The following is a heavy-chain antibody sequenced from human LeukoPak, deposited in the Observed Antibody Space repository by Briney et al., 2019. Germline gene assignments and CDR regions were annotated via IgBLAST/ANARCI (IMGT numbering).Heavy chain of an antibody. V-gene: IGHV1-24*01. CDR3: ATSSMIVVVYYFDY. J-gene: IGHJ4*02. CDR1: GYTLTELS. CDR2: FDPEDGET. Sequence: ASVKISCKVSGYTLTELSMHWVRQAPGKGLEWMGGFDPEDGETIYAQKFQGRVTMTEDTSTDTAYMELSSLRSEDTAVYYCATSSMIVVVYYFDYWGQGTLVTVSS. D-gene: IGHD3-22*01.